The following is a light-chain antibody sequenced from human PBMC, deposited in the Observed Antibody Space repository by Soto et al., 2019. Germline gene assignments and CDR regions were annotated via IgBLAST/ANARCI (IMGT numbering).Light chain of an antibody. J-gene: IGLJ2*01. CDR1: SSDVGGHSY. CDR2: EVS. CDR3: CSFALRSTLI. Sequence: QSVLTQPASVSGSPGQSISISCTGTSSDVGGHSYVSWYQQHPGRAPKLLIYEVSSRPSGVSNRFSGSKSGNTASLTISGLQAEDEADYYCCSFALRSTLIFGGGTKLTVL. V-gene: IGLV2-14*01.